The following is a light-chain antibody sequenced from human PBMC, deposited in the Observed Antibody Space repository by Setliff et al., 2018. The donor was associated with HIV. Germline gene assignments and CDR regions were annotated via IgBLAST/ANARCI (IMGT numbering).Light chain of an antibody. CDR2: QAS. J-gene: IGLJ1*01. Sequence: QSVLTQPASVSGSPGQSITISCTGTKGDVGRYNLVSWYQQQPGKPPKLMIYQASKRPSGVSNRFSGSKSGNTASLPISGLQAEDEADYYCCSNTGSNTYVFGTGTKVTVL. CDR1: KGDVGRYNL. V-gene: IGLV2-23*01. CDR3: CSNTGSNTYV.